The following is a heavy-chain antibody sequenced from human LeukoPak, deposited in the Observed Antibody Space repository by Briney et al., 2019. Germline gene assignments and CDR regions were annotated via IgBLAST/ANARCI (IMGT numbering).Heavy chain of an antibody. V-gene: IGHV3-74*01. J-gene: IGHJ4*02. CDR2: INSGGSST. D-gene: IGHD1-26*01. Sequence: GGSLRLSCAASGVTFSNYWMHWVRQAPGKGLVWVSRINSGGSSTSYADSVKGRFTISRDNAKNTLYLQMNSLRAEDTAVYYCARSGSYRANFDYWGQGTLVTVSS. CDR1: GVTFSNYW. CDR3: ARSGSYRANFDY.